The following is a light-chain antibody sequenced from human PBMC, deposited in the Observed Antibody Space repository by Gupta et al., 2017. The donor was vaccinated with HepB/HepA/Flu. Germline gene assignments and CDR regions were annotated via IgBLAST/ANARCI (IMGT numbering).Light chain of an antibody. CDR2: RNK. V-gene: IGLV1-47*01. CDR1: ISNIGRNF. J-gene: IGLJ3*02. Sequence: QSVMTQPPSASVTPGQRVTISCSGSISNIGRNFVYWYQQCPGTAPKLLISRNKQRPSGVPDRFSGSKSDTSASLAISGLRSEDEADYYCASWDDSLSAWVFGGGTKLTVL. CDR3: ASWDDSLSAWV.